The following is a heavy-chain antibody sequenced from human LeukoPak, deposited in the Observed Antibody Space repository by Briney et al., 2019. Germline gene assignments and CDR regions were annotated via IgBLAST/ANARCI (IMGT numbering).Heavy chain of an antibody. J-gene: IGHJ4*02. CDR2: INWNGGST. CDR1: GFTFDDYG. Sequence: GGSLRLXCAASGFTFDDYGMSWVRQAPGKGLEWVSGINWNGGSTGYADSVKGRFTISRDNAKKSLDLQMNSLRAEDTALYYCARGHIDYAFDCWGQGTLVTVSS. D-gene: IGHD4-17*01. V-gene: IGHV3-20*04. CDR3: ARGHIDYAFDC.